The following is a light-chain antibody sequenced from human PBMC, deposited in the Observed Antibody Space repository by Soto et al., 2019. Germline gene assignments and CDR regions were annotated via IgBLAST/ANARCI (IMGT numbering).Light chain of an antibody. Sequence: QSVLTQPPSASGTPGQRVTISCSGSSSNIRSYTVNWYKQVPGTAPKLLIYSNDRRPSRVPDRFSGSKSGTSASLAISGLQSEDEADYHCAAWDDSLNAPVFGGGTKLTVL. CDR2: SND. J-gene: IGLJ3*02. V-gene: IGLV1-44*01. CDR1: SSNIRSYT. CDR3: AAWDDSLNAPV.